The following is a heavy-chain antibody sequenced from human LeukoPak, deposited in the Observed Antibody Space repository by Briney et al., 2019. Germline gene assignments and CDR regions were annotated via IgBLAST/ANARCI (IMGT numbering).Heavy chain of an antibody. D-gene: IGHD3-22*01. CDR1: GVTFSGYD. CDR2: IGPAGDT. Sequence: PGESLRLSCAASGVTFSGYDLHWVRQSTRKGLEWVSAIGPAGDTYYSGSVKGRFTISRDNSKNTLYLQMNSLRAEDTAVYYSARDRDSSGYYLFDYWGQGTLVTVSS. CDR3: ARDRDSSGYYLFDY. V-gene: IGHV3-13*01. J-gene: IGHJ4*02.